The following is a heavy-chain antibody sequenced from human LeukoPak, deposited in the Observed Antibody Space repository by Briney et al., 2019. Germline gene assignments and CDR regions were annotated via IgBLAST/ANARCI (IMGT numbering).Heavy chain of an antibody. D-gene: IGHD1-26*01. J-gene: IGHJ4*02. Sequence: GGSLRLSCAASGFTFSRRWMDWVRQVPGKGLEWVANINEDGSVKNCVDSVRGRFTVSRDNAQNSLYLQMNSLRAEDTGVYYCMAESSAPWEGYWGQGALVTVSS. V-gene: IGHV3-7*01. CDR1: GFTFSRRW. CDR3: MAESSAPWEGY. CDR2: INEDGSVK.